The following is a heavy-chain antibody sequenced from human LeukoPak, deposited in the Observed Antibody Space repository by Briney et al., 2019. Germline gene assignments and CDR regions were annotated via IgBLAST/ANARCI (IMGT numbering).Heavy chain of an antibody. Sequence: KPGGSLTLSCAASGFTFSNYKMNWVPQAPGKGLEWVSAINNSGGRTYYADSVKGRFAISRDNAKNSLYLQMNSLKPEDTAVYYCTRDSPNEVMLWWSIDYWGQGTLVTVSS. CDR2: INNSGGRT. CDR3: TRDSPNEVMLWWSIDY. J-gene: IGHJ4*02. V-gene: IGHV3-21*01. D-gene: IGHD2-21*01. CDR1: GFTFSNYK.